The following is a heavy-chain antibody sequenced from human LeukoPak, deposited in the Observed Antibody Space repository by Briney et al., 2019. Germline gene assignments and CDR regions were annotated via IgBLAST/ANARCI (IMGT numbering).Heavy chain of an antibody. Sequence: PSETLSLTCTVSGGSISSSSYYWGWIRQPPGKGLEWIGSIYYSGSTYYNPSLKSRVTISVDTSKYQFSLKLSSVTAADTAVYYCARLRVTATGYYFDYWGQGTLVTVSS. V-gene: IGHV4-39*01. J-gene: IGHJ4*02. CDR3: ARLRVTATGYYFDY. D-gene: IGHD2-21*02. CDR1: GGSISSSSYY. CDR2: IYYSGST.